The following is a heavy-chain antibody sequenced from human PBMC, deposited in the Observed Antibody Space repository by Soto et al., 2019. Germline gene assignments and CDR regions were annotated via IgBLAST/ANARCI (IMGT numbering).Heavy chain of an antibody. V-gene: IGHV4-61*01. CDR1: GGAVSSGTYY. CDR2: IYFTGST. J-gene: IGHJ5*02. Sequence: SETLSLTCTASGGAVSSGTYYWSWIRQPPGKGLEWIGHIYFTGSTNYNPSLKSRVTMSLDTSRNQFSLKLSSVTAADTAVYYCTRGPPRVQWFDPWGLGTLVTVSS. CDR3: TRGPPRVQWFDP.